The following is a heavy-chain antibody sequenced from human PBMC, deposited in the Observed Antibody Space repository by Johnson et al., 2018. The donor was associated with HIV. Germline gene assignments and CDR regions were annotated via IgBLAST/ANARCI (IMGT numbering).Heavy chain of an antibody. CDR1: AFTFSSYA. D-gene: IGHD4-11*01. J-gene: IGHJ3*02. CDR3: ATTYSNYVDMYAFDI. Sequence: QVQLVESGGGVVQPGRSLRLSCAASAFTFSSYAMHWVRQAPGKGLEWVAVISYDGTNKYYADSVKGRFTISRDNAKNSLYLQMNSLRAEDTAVYYCATTYSNYVDMYAFDIWGQGTMVTVSS. CDR2: ISYDGTNK. V-gene: IGHV3-30-3*01.